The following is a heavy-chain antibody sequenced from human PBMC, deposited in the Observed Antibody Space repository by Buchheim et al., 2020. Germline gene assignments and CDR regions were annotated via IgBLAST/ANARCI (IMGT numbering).Heavy chain of an antibody. CDR2: IRGSGGST. CDR1: GFTFSSYA. D-gene: IGHD2-15*01. V-gene: IGHV3-23*01. J-gene: IGHJ1*01. CDR3: AKDRDGCSGGSCYSVEYFQH. Sequence: EVQLLESGGGLVQPGGSLRLSCAASGFTFSSYAMSWVRQAPGKGLEWVSAIRGSGGSTYYADSVKGRFTISRDNSKNTLYLQMNSLRAEDTAVYYCAKDRDGCSGGSCYSVEYFQHWGQGTL.